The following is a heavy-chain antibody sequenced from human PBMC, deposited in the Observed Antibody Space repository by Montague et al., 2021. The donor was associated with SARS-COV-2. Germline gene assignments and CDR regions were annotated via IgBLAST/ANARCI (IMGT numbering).Heavy chain of an antibody. D-gene: IGHD4-23*01. V-gene: IGHV3-7*01. Sequence: SLRLSFAASGFTFSNIWMSWVRQAPGKGLDWVANIKPDESEKNYVDSFKGRFSISRDNAKNSLYLQMDNLRAEDTAIYYCAKNGGTHGLDVWGQGTSVSVSS. CDR3: AKNGGTHGLDV. J-gene: IGHJ6*02. CDR1: GFTFSNIW. CDR2: IKPDESEK.